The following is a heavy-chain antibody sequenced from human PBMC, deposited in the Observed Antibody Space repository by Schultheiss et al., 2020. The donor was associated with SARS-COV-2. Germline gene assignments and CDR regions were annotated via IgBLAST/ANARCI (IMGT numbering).Heavy chain of an antibody. CDR1: AGAFSDHV. V-gene: IGHV1-69*13. J-gene: IGHJ4*02. CDR3: ATYGDYVGCFDL. D-gene: IGHD4-17*01. CDR2: IIPIFGTA. Sequence: SVKVSCKAYAGAFSDHVISWVRQAPGQGLEWMGGIIPIFGTANYAQKFQGRVTITADESTSTAYMELSRLHSDDTAVYYCATYGDYVGCFDLWGQGTLVTVSS.